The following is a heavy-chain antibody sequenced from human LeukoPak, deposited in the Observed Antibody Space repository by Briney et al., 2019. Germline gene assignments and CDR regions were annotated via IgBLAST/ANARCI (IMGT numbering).Heavy chain of an antibody. CDR3: AKPTGIVGATDLFDI. D-gene: IGHD1-26*01. CDR1: GFALSDYA. J-gene: IGHJ3*02. V-gene: IGHV3-23*01. CDR2: ISSGATYI. Sequence: GGSLRLSCAASGFALSDYAINWVRQAPGKGLEWVSSISSGATYIYYADSVKGRFTISRDNSKNTLYLQMNSLRAEDTAVYYCAKPTGIVGATDLFDIWGQGTMVTVSS.